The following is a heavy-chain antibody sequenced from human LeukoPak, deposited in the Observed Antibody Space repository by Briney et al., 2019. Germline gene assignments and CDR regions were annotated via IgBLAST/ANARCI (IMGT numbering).Heavy chain of an antibody. J-gene: IGHJ6*02. V-gene: IGHV1-69*05. Sequence: SVKVSCKASGGTFSSYAISWVRQAPGQGLEWMGGIIPIFGTANYAQKFQGRVTITTDESTSTAYMELSSLRSEDTAVYYCARAWVADLFSGKLEPHGMDVWGQGTTVTVSS. D-gene: IGHD1-1*01. CDR3: ARAWVADLFSGKLEPHGMDV. CDR1: GGTFSSYA. CDR2: IIPIFGTA.